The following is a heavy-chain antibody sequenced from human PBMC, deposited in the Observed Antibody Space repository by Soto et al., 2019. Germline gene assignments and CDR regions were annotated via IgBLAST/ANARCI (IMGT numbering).Heavy chain of an antibody. V-gene: IGHV1-18*01. CDR1: GYTFTSYV. CDR2: ISAYNGST. D-gene: IGHD6-25*01. Sequence: ASVKVSCKSSGYTFTSYVICWVRQAPGQGLEWMGWISAYNGSTNYAQKLQGRVTMTTDTSTSTAYMELRSLRSDDTAVYYCARSRDFIAALGDNWFDPWGQGTLVTVSS. J-gene: IGHJ5*02. CDR3: ARSRDFIAALGDNWFDP.